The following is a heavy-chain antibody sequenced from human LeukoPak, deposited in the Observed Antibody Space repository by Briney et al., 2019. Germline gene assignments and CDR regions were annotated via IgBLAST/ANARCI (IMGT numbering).Heavy chain of an antibody. D-gene: IGHD6-19*01. CDR2: IYYSGSN. Sequence: PSESLSLTCTVSGGSISSYYWSWVRQPPGKGLEWVGYIYYSGSNNYNPSLKRRATISVDTSKNQFSLKLSSVTAADTAVYYCASMDSSGWPFVYWGQGTLVTVSS. J-gene: IGHJ4*02. V-gene: IGHV4-59*01. CDR3: ASMDSSGWPFVY. CDR1: GGSISSYY.